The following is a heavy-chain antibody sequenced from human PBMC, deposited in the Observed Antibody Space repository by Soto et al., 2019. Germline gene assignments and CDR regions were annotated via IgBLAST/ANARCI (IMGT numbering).Heavy chain of an antibody. D-gene: IGHD3-22*01. Sequence: SGPTLVNPTQTLTLTCTFSGFSLIAILVCVGWIRHPPGKALEWLALIYWNDDKRYSPSLKSRLTITKDTSKNQVVLTMTNMDPVDTATYYCAHVSGYYDSSGYVGYFDYWGQGTLVTVSS. CDR3: AHVSGYYDSSGYVGYFDY. CDR1: GFSLIAILVC. CDR2: IYWNDDK. V-gene: IGHV2-5*01. J-gene: IGHJ4*02.